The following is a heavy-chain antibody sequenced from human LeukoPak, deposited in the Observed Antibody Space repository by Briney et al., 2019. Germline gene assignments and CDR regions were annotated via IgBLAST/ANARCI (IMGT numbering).Heavy chain of an antibody. D-gene: IGHD2-21*01. CDR1: GFTFSSYS. CDR2: ISSSSSTI. J-gene: IGHJ4*02. Sequence: PGGSLRLSCAASGFTFSSYSMNWVRQAPGKGLEWVSYISSSSSTIYYADSVKGRFTISRDNAKNSLYLQMNSLRAEDTAVYYCARDGRGPIVVVPYSWGQGTLVTVSS. CDR3: ARDGRGPIVVVPYS. V-gene: IGHV3-48*01.